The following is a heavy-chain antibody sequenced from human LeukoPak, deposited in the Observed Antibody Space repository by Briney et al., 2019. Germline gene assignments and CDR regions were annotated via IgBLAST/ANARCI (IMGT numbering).Heavy chain of an antibody. V-gene: IGHV3-33*01. CDR2: IWYDGSNK. D-gene: IGHD3-10*01. CDR3: ARGSTLWYLTDY. Sequence: GRSLRLSCAASGFNFFTYGMHWVRQAPGKGLEWVAVIWYDGSNKYYADSVKGRFTISRDNSKNTVFLQMNSLRDDDTAVYYCARGSTLWYLTDYWGQGTLVTVSS. J-gene: IGHJ4*02. CDR1: GFNFFTYG.